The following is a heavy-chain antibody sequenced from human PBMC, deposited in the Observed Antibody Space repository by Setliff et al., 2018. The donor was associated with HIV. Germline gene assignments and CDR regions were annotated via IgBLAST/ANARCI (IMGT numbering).Heavy chain of an antibody. V-gene: IGHV4-39*01. Sequence: SETLSLTCTVSGDSTISSRNFWGWIRQPPGKGLEWIGNIHSSGSTYYNPSLKSRVFISVDLSINQFSLKLHSVTAADTAVYYCASGEGSGTYGEPYDSWGQGALVTVSS. CDR1: GDSTISSRNF. CDR3: ASGEGSGTYGEPYDS. J-gene: IGHJ4*02. D-gene: IGHD1-26*01. CDR2: IHSSGST.